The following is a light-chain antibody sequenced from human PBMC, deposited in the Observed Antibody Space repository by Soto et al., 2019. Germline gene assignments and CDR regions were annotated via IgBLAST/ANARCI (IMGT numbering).Light chain of an antibody. CDR2: AAS. J-gene: IGKJ1*01. V-gene: IGKV1-39*01. CDR1: HSISSY. Sequence: DIQMTQSPSSLSASVGDRVTTSCLGCHSISSYLNWYQQKPGKAPKLLIYAASSLQSGVPSRFSGSGSGTDFTLTISRLEPEDFAVYYCQQYGSSPSGRFGQGTKVDI. CDR3: QQYGSSPSGR.